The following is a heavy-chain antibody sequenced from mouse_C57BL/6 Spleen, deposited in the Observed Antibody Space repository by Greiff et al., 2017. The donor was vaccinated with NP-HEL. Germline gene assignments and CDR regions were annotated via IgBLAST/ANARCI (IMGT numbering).Heavy chain of an antibody. D-gene: IGHD2-4*01. CDR2: IHPNSGST. V-gene: IGHV1-64*01. Sequence: VQLQQPGAELVKPGASVKLSCKASGYTFTSYWMPWVKQRPGQGLEWIGMIHPNSGSTNYNEKFKSKATLTVDKSSSTAYMQLSSLTSEDSAVYYCAREEGVYYDLAMDYWGQGTSVTVSS. CDR1: GYTFTSYW. J-gene: IGHJ4*01. CDR3: AREEGVYYDLAMDY.